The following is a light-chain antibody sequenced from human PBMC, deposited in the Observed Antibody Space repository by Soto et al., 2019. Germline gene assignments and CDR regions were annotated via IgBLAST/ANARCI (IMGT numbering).Light chain of an antibody. CDR1: QSVSSSS. CDR2: GAS. Sequence: DIVLTQSPGTLSLSPGERATLSCRASQSVSSSSVAWYQQKPGQAPRLFIYGASSRATGIPDRFSGSGSGTDFTLTISRLEPEDLAVYYCQQYGRSITFGQGTRLEIK. CDR3: QQYGRSIT. V-gene: IGKV3-20*01. J-gene: IGKJ5*01.